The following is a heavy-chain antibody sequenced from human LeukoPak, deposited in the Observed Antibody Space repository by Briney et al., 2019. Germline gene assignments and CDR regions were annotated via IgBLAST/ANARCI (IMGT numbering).Heavy chain of an antibody. CDR2: IYYSGST. Sequence: PSETLSLTCTVSGGSISSSRYYWSWIRQPPGKGLEWIGYIYYSGSTNYSPSLKSRVTVSVDTSKNQFSLKLRSVTAADTAVYYCARLGGLRYDAFDIWGQGTMVTVSS. CDR1: GGSISSSRYY. J-gene: IGHJ3*02. CDR3: ARLGGLRYDAFDI. V-gene: IGHV4-61*05. D-gene: IGHD3-9*01.